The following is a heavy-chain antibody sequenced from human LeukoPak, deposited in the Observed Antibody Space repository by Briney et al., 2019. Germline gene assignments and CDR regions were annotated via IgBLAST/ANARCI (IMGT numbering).Heavy chain of an antibody. Sequence: SETLSLTCTVSGGSIRDTNYYWGWLRQPPGKTLEWIGSVFHTGSSYYNPSLKSRVTIYVDTSNNQFSLKLTSVTAADTALYYCARRYNWNLVAFDVWGLGSMVIVSS. D-gene: IGHD1-1*01. CDR1: GGSIRDTNYY. J-gene: IGHJ3*01. CDR3: ARRYNWNLVAFDV. V-gene: IGHV4-39*01. CDR2: VFHTGSS.